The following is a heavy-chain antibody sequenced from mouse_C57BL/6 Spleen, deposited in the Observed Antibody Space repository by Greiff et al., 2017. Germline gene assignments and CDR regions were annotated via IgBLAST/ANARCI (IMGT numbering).Heavy chain of an antibody. CDR3: TRGDFYYDSSYGGHYAMDY. J-gene: IGHJ4*01. D-gene: IGHD1-1*01. Sequence: EVMLVESGTVLARPGASVKMSCKTSGYTFTSYWMHWVKQRPGQGLEWIGAIYPGNSDTSYNQKFKGKAKLTAVTSASTAYMELSSLTNEDSAVYYCTRGDFYYDSSYGGHYAMDYWGQGTSVTVSS. CDR1: GYTFTSYW. V-gene: IGHV1-5*01. CDR2: IYPGNSDT.